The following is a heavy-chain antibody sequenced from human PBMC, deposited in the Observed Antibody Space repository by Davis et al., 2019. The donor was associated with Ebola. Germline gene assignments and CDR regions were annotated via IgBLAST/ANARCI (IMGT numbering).Heavy chain of an antibody. CDR3: ARGGYCSGTKCYTEHWFDP. D-gene: IGHD2-2*02. V-gene: IGHV4-39*01. J-gene: IGHJ5*02. Sequence: PSETLSLTCTVSGGSISSSSYYWGWIRQPPGKGLEWIGSIYYSGSTYYNPSLKSRVTISVDTSKNQFSLKLSSVTAADTAVYYCARGGYCSGTKCYTEHWFDPWGQGTLVTVSS. CDR1: GGSISSSSYY. CDR2: IYYSGST.